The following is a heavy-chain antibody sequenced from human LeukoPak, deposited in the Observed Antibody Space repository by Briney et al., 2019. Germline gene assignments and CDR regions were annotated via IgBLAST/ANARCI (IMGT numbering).Heavy chain of an antibody. D-gene: IGHD2-8*01. V-gene: IGHV3-48*03. CDR3: ARAGCIPCGPDY. CDR2: ISSSGSDK. CDR1: GFPFSDYE. Sequence: GGSLRLSCAASGFPFSDYEMDWVRQAPGKGLEWVSYISSSGSDKYYPDSVKGRFTISRDNAKNSLFLQMNSLRAEDTAIYYCARAGCIPCGPDYWGQGTLVTVSS. J-gene: IGHJ4*02.